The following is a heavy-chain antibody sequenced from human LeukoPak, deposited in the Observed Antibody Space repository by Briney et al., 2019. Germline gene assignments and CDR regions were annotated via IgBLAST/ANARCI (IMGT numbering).Heavy chain of an antibody. J-gene: IGHJ4*02. V-gene: IGHV3-23*01. CDR3: ARIERCDY. CDR2: IGTSGATT. Sequence: GGSLRLSCAASGFTFSSYAMSWVRKFPGKGLEWLSSIGTSGATTTYADSVKGRFTISRDNSENTLYLQMNSLRVEDTAEYYCARIERCDYWGQGTLVTVSS. CDR1: GFTFSSYA.